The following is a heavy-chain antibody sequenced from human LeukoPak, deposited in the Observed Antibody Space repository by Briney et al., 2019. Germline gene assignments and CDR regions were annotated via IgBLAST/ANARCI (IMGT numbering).Heavy chain of an antibody. CDR1: GDSFTSYW. CDR3: ARRVGATLRWFDP. V-gene: IGHV5-51*01. J-gene: IGHJ5*02. D-gene: IGHD1-26*01. CDR2: IYPGDSAT. Sequence: GESLKISRKSSGDSFTSYWIGWVRQMPGKGLEWMGIIYPGDSATRYSPSFQGQVTISADKSISTAYLQWSSLKASDTAMYYCARRVGATLRWFDPWGQGNLVTASS.